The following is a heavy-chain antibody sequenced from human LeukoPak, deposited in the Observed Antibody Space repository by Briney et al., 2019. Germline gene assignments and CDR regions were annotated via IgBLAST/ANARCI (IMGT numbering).Heavy chain of an antibody. CDR1: AFSFSNYN. CDR2: ITSSGSYI. J-gene: IGHJ4*02. D-gene: IGHD3-22*01. V-gene: IGHV3-21*01. CDR3: ATDRGYYHDSSGFER. Sequence: PGGSLRLSCAASAFSFSNYNMNWVRQAPGKGLEWVSSITSSGSYIYYADSVKGRFTISRDNAKNSLYLQLNSLRAEDTAVYYCATDRGYYHDSSGFERWGQGTLVTVSS.